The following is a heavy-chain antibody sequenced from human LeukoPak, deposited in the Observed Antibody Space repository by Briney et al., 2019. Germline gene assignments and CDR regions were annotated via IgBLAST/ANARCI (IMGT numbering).Heavy chain of an antibody. CDR3: AREGDRLLWFGELFHDY. CDR1: GGTFSSYA. CDR2: IIPIFGTA. J-gene: IGHJ4*02. D-gene: IGHD3-10*01. Sequence: GASVKVSCKASGGTFSSYAISWVRQAPGQGLEWMGGIIPIFGTANYAQKFQGRVTITADESTSTAYMELSSLRSEDTAVYYRAREGDRLLWFGELFHDYWGQGTLVTVSS. V-gene: IGHV1-69*01.